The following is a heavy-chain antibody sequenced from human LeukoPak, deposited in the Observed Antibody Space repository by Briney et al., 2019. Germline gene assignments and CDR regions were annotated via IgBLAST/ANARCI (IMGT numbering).Heavy chain of an antibody. CDR3: AREAGAPNWFDP. D-gene: IGHD6-19*01. J-gene: IGHJ5*02. CDR1: GFTFSSYG. V-gene: IGHV3-33*01. Sequence: PTGKSLRLSCAASGFTFSSYGMHWVSQAPGKGLEWVAVIWDDGSNKYYADSVKGRFTISRDNSKNTLYLQMNSLRAEDTAVYYCAREAGAPNWFDPWGQGTLVTVSS. CDR2: IWDDGSNK.